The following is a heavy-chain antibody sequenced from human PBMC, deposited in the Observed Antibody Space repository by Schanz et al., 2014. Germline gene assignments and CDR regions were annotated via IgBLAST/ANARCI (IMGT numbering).Heavy chain of an antibody. CDR3: ARDTTWRLDL. J-gene: IGHJ2*01. CDR2: VFPNGIT. CDR1: GGSIRSGTYY. Sequence: QVQLQESGPGLVKPSQTLSLTCTVSGGSIRSGTYYWSWIRQPAGKALEWFGRVFPNGITNYNPSQKSGAPISLETANTQFSLPRTSRTDADTAVYYCARDTTWRLDLWGRGTLVTVSS. V-gene: IGHV4-61*02. D-gene: IGHD1-1*01.